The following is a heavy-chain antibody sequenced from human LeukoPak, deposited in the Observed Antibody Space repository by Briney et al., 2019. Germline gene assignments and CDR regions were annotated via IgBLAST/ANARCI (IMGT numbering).Heavy chain of an antibody. V-gene: IGHV1-2*02. Sequence: ASVKVSCKASGYTFTDYYIHWVRQAPGQGLEWMGWIDPNSGGTNFAQKFQGRVTMTTDTSITTAYMELTRLRSDDTAAYYCANWAATIRNFNYWGQGTLVTVSS. CDR2: IDPNSGGT. J-gene: IGHJ4*02. CDR1: GYTFTDYY. CDR3: ANWAATIRNFNY. D-gene: IGHD5-12*01.